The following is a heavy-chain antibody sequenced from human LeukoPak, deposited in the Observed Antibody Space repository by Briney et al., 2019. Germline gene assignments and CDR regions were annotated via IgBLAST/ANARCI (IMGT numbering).Heavy chain of an antibody. V-gene: IGHV3-30-3*01. CDR3: ARRGPHSGSYPIDY. D-gene: IGHD1-26*01. Sequence: GGSLRLSCAASGFTFSSYAMHWVRQAPGKGLEWVAVISYDGSNKYYADSVKGRFTISRDNSKNTLYLQMNSLRAEDTAVYYCARRGPHSGSYPIDYWGQGTLVTVSS. CDR2: ISYDGSNK. J-gene: IGHJ4*02. CDR1: GFTFSSYA.